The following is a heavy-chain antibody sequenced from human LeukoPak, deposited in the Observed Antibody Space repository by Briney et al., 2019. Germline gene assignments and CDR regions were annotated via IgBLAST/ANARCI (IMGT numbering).Heavy chain of an antibody. Sequence: GGSLRLSCEASGFFFSNYWMHWVRQAPGMGLVWVSHINSDGSSTTYADFVKGRFTISRDNAKNTLYLQMNSLRAEDTAVYYCARDGYCSSGTCYGKDYWGQGTLVTVSS. D-gene: IGHD2-2*03. J-gene: IGHJ4*02. V-gene: IGHV3-74*01. CDR1: GFFFSNYW. CDR2: INSDGSST. CDR3: ARDGYCSSGTCYGKDY.